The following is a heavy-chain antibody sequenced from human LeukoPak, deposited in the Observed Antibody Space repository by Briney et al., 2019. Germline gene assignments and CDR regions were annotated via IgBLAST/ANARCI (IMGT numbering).Heavy chain of an antibody. CDR2: IYTSGST. J-gene: IGHJ2*01. V-gene: IGHV4-61*02. Sequence: PSETLSLTCTVSGGSISSGSYYWSWIRQPAGRGLEWIGRIYTSGSTNYNPSLKSRVTISVDTSKNQFSLKLSSVTAADTAVYYCARNDPTVNNWYFDLWGRGTLVTVSS. CDR1: GGSISSGSYY. CDR3: ARNDPTVNNWYFDL. D-gene: IGHD4-17*01.